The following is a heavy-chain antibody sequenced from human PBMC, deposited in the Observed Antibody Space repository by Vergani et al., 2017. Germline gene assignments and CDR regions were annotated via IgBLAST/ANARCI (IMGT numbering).Heavy chain of an antibody. CDR3: AKGEDSSGLLDY. J-gene: IGHJ4*02. V-gene: IGHV3-43D*03. CDR1: GFTFDDYA. D-gene: IGHD3-22*01. Sequence: EVQLVESGGVVVQPGGSLRLSCAASGFTFDDYAMHWVRQAPGQGLEWVSLISWDGGSTYYADSVKGRFTISRDNSKNSLYLQMNSLRAEDTALYYCAKGEDSSGLLDYWGQGTLVTVSS. CDR2: ISWDGGST.